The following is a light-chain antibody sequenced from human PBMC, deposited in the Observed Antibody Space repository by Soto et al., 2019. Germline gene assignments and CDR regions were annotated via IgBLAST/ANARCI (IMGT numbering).Light chain of an antibody. Sequence: IQLTQSPSSLSASVGDRVTITCQASRGISSYLAWYQRKPGKAPKLLVYSASTLQSGVPSRFSGSGSGPDFTLTISSLQPEDSATYFCQQLNSYPQTFGQGTLLEVK. CDR1: RGISSY. J-gene: IGKJ5*01. V-gene: IGKV1-9*01. CDR2: SAS. CDR3: QQLNSYPQT.